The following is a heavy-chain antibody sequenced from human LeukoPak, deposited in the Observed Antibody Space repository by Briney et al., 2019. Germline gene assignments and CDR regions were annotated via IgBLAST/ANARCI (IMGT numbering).Heavy chain of an antibody. Sequence: PSETLSLTCGVSGGSVSSTNWWTWIRQPPGKGLEWIGYIYYSGSTNYNPSLKSRVTISVDTSKNQFSLKLSSVTAADTAVYYCARGVIGNYYYYYYGMDVWGQGTTVTVSS. D-gene: IGHD1-7*01. CDR2: IYYSGST. J-gene: IGHJ6*02. V-gene: IGHV4-59*02. CDR3: ARGVIGNYYYYYYGMDV. CDR1: GGSVSSTNW.